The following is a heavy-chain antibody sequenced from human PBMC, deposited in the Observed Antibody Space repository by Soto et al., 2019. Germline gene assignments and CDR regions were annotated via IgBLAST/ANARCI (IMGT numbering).Heavy chain of an antibody. CDR2: ISSSSSYI. Sequence: PGGSLRLSCAASGFTFSSYSMSWVRQAPGKGLEWVSSISSSSSYIYYADSVKGRISISRDNAKNSLYRQMNSLRPEDTAVYDCARDRQLDTPIDYWGQRAMVTVAS. J-gene: IGHJ4*02. CDR1: GFTFSSYS. V-gene: IGHV3-21*01. D-gene: IGHD6-6*01. CDR3: ARDRQLDTPIDY.